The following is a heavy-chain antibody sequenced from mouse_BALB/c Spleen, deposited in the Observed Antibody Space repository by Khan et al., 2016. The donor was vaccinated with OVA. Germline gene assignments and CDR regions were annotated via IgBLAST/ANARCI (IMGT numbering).Heavy chain of an antibody. CDR2: ISSGDNIT. V-gene: IGHV5-12-1*01. J-gene: IGHJ1*01. CDR3: TRGPGYFDV. CDR1: GFAFSTSD. Sequence: EVELVESGGGLVKPGGSLKLSCTASGFAFSTSDMSWVRQTPEKRLEWVASISSGDNITYSPDTVKGRFTISRDNANNTLNLQMSRLKSEDTATYYCTRGPGYFDVWGAGTSVTVSS.